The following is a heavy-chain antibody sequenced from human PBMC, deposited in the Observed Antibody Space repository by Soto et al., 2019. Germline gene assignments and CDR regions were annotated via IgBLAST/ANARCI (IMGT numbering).Heavy chain of an antibody. D-gene: IGHD1-1*01. Sequence: DKGLEWVAVISYDGSNKYYADSVKGRFTISRDNSKNTLYLQMNSLRAEDTAVFFFPEVHGTRDWSTVSAFLLNRSSDL. J-gene: IGHJ2*01. CDR2: ISYDGSNK. CDR3: PEVHGTRDWSTVSAFLLNRSSDL. V-gene: IGHV3-30*18.